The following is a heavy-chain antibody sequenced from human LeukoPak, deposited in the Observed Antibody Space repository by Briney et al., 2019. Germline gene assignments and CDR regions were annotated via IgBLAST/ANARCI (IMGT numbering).Heavy chain of an antibody. V-gene: IGHV3-23*01. D-gene: IGHD6-13*01. J-gene: IGHJ4*02. CDR1: GFTFSTYA. Sequence: PGGSLRLSCAASGFTFSTYAMSWVRQAPGKGLEWDSAISGGGTGTYYADSVKGRFTISRDNSKNTLYLQMKRLRAEDTAVYHCAKDSIAAAGNVNYFDYWGQGTLVTVSS. CDR2: ISGGGTGT. CDR3: AKDSIAAAGNVNYFDY.